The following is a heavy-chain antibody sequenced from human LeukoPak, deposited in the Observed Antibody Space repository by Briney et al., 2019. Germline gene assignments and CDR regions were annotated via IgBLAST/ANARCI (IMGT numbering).Heavy chain of an antibody. D-gene: IGHD5-12*01. J-gene: IGHJ4*02. Sequence: GGSLRLSCEASGFIFSSYAMSWVRQAPGKGLEWVSVISGSGDSTYYADSVEGRCTISRDNSKDALYLQMNSLRAEDTAVYYCARVGYSGYDYDYWGQGTLVTVSS. CDR3: ARVGYSGYDYDY. CDR2: ISGSGDST. V-gene: IGHV3-23*01. CDR1: GFIFSSYA.